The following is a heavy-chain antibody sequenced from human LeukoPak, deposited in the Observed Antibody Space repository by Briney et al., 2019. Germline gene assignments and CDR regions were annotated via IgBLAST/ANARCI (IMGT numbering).Heavy chain of an antibody. V-gene: IGHV4-59*01. Sequence: PSETLTLTCTVSGGSISSYYWSWIRQPPGKGLEWIGYIYYSGSTNYNPSLKSRVTISVDTSKNQFSLKLSSVTAADTAVYYCARDDYWGQGTLVTVSS. CDR3: ARDDY. CDR2: IYYSGST. CDR1: GGSISSYY. J-gene: IGHJ4*02.